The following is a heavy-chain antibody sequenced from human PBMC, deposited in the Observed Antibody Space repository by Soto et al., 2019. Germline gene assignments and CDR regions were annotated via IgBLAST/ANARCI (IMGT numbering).Heavy chain of an antibody. Sequence: QVHLQESGPGLVKPSQTLSLTCTVSGGSISSGGYYWSWIRHHPGKGLEWIGYIFYSGNTYYNPSLKSRVTMSIDTSKNQFSLKLSSVTAADTAVYYCARGVTVSNSHIDYWGQGTLATVSS. CDR3: ARGVTVSNSHIDY. V-gene: IGHV4-31*03. CDR2: IFYSGNT. J-gene: IGHJ4*02. CDR1: GGSISSGGYY. D-gene: IGHD7-27*01.